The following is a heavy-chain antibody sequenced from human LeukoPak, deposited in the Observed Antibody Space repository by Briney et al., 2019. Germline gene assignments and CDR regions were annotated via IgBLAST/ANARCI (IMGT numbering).Heavy chain of an antibody. J-gene: IGHJ4*02. V-gene: IGHV3-23*01. CDR1: GFTFGSYA. CDR3: AKDGPALYSSSSH. Sequence: GGSLRLSCAASGFTFGSYAMSWVRQAPGKGLEWVSAISGSGGSTDYADSVKGRFTISRDNSKNTLYLQMNSLRADDTAVYYCAKDGPALYSSSSHWGQGTLVTVSS. CDR2: ISGSGGST. D-gene: IGHD6-6*01.